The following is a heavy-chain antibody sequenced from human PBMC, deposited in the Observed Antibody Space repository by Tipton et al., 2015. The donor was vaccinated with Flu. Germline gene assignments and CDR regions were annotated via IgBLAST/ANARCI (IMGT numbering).Heavy chain of an antibody. V-gene: IGHV4-34*01. CDR3: ARDLKWSSAYYNPFGY. D-gene: IGHD3-22*01. CDR1: GGSFSGYY. J-gene: IGHJ4*02. Sequence: TLSLTCAVYGGSFSGYYWSWIRQPPGKGLEWIGEIDDSGSTNHNPSLKSRVTISVDTSKNQFSLKLSSVTAADTAVYYCARDLKWSSAYYNPFGYWGQGTLVTVSS. CDR2: IDDSGST.